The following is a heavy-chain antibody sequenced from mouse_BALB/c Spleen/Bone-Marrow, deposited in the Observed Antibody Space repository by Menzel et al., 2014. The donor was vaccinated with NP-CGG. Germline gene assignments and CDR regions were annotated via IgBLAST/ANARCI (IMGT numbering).Heavy chain of an antibody. CDR2: ISDGGSYT. CDR1: GFTFXDYY. Sequence: EVKLVESGGGLVKPGGSLKLSCAASGFTFXDYYMYWVRQTPEKRLEWVAIISDGGSYTYYPDSVKGRFTISRDNAKNNLYLQMSSLKSDDTAMYYCARDRAYYRYDGYYYAMDYWGQGTSVTVSS. CDR3: ARDRAYYRYDGYYYAMDY. J-gene: IGHJ4*01. D-gene: IGHD2-14*01. V-gene: IGHV5-4*02.